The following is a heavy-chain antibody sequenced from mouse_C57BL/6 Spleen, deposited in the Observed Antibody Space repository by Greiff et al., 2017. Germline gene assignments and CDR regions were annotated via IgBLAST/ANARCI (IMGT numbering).Heavy chain of an antibody. CDR2: INPSTGGT. J-gene: IGHJ3*01. CDR3: ARGRNLAY. Sequence: EVQLQQSGPELVKPGASVKISCKASGYSFTGYYMNWVKQSPEKSLEWIGEINPSTGGTTYNQKFKAKATLTVDKSSSTAYMQLKSLTSEDSAVYYCARGRNLAYWGQGTLVTVSA. CDR1: GYSFTGYY. V-gene: IGHV1-42*01.